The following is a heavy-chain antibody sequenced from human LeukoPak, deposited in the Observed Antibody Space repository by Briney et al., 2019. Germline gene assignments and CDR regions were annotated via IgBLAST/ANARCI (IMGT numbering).Heavy chain of an antibody. CDR1: GGSISSFY. CDR3: ARDAGLLWFAESMPPYFDS. D-gene: IGHD3-10*01. Sequence: PSETLSLTCTVSGGSISSFYWSWGRQPPGKGLEWIGYIYYSGSTNYNPSLKSRLTISVDTSKNQFSLRLNSVTAADTAVYYCARDAGLLWFAESMPPYFDSWGQGTLVTVSS. CDR2: IYYSGST. J-gene: IGHJ4*02. V-gene: IGHV4-59*12.